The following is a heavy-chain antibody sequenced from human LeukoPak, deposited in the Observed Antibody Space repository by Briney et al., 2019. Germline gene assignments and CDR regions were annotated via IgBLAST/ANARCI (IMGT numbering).Heavy chain of an antibody. D-gene: IGHD3-10*01. CDR2: INPNSGVT. J-gene: IGHJ4*02. CDR1: GGTFNSYA. Sequence: ASVKVSCKASGGTFNSYAISWVRQAPGQGLEWMGWINPNSGVTNYGQKFQGRVTMTRDTSITTAYMELNSLRSDDTAVYYCFRQRNSGGYYSNYWGQGTLVTVSS. CDR3: FRQRNSGGYYSNY. V-gene: IGHV1-2*02.